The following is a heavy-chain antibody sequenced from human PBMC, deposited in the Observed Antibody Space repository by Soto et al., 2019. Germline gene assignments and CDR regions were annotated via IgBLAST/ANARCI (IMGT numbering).Heavy chain of an antibody. CDR1: GFTFSNYA. D-gene: IGHD3-10*01. Sequence: EVQLLESGGGSVQPGGSLRLSCAASGFTFSNYAMTWVRQAPGKGLEWVSTMSGTAGNTYYADSVKGRFTISRDNSGDTRYLQMNSLRAEDTDVYYCAKKYYFGSGSYVFYFDYWGQGTLVTVSS. V-gene: IGHV3-23*01. CDR3: AKKYYFGSGSYVFYFDY. J-gene: IGHJ4*02. CDR2: MSGTAGNT.